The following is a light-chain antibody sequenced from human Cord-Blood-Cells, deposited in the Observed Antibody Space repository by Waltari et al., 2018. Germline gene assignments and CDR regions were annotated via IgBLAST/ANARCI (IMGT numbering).Light chain of an antibody. J-gene: IGLJ3*02. CDR2: DFS. V-gene: IGLV2-14*01. CDR1: SSDVGGYNY. CDR3: SSYTSSSTWV. Sequence: QSALTQPASVSGSPGQSITISCTGTSSDVGGYNYVSWYQQHPGKAPNLMIYDFSKRPSGVSNRFSGSKSGNTASLTISGLQAEDEADYYCSSYTSSSTWVFGGGTKLTVL.